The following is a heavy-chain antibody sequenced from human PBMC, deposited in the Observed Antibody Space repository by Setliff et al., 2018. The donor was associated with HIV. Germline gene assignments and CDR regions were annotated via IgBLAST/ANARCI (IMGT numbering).Heavy chain of an antibody. V-gene: IGHV4-39*01. CDR3: ARHDGGGWYVRVLATSFDY. J-gene: IGHJ4*02. CDR1: GGSITSSGYH. Sequence: PSETLSLTCSVSGGSITSSGYHWGWIRQPPGKGLEWIGNIYYSGDTFYNASLRSRLTLSVDTSKNQFSPKLSSVTAADTAVYYCARHDGGGWYVRVLATSFDYWGQGTLVTVSS. CDR2: IYYSGDT. D-gene: IGHD6-19*01.